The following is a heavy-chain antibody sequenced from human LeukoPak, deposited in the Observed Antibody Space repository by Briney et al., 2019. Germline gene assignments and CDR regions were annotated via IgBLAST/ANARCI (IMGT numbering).Heavy chain of an antibody. CDR1: GYSFTSYW. Sequence: GASVKVSCKASGYSFTSYWIGWVRQMPGKGLEWMGIIYPGDSDTRYSPSFQGQVTISADKSISTAYLQWSSLKASDTAMYYCARPARSGSGSYYNVGYFDYWGQGTLVTVSS. CDR3: ARPARSGSGSYYNVGYFDY. J-gene: IGHJ4*02. D-gene: IGHD3-10*01. V-gene: IGHV5-51*01. CDR2: IYPGDSDT.